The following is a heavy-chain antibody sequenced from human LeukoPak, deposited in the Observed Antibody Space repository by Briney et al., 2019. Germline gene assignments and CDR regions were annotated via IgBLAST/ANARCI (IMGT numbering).Heavy chain of an antibody. D-gene: IGHD6-19*01. CDR3: ARGGRIAVAEDLDY. CDR2: FDPEDGET. CDR1: GYTLTELS. Sequence: PAASVKVSCKVSGYTLTELSMHWVRQAPGKGLEWMGGFDPEDGETIYAQKFQGRVTMTRDTSISTAYMELSRLRSDDTAVYYCARGGRIAVAEDLDYWGQGTLVTVSS. J-gene: IGHJ4*02. V-gene: IGHV1-24*01.